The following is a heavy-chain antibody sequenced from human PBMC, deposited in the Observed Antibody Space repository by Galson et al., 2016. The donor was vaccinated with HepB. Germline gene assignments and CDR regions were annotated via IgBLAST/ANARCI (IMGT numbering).Heavy chain of an antibody. CDR1: GCTFRNYC. V-gene: IGHV3-7*01. CDR2: VKQDGSQK. CDR3: ASGVGLAWFDP. J-gene: IGHJ5*02. D-gene: IGHD3/OR15-3a*01. Sequence: SLRLSCAATGCTFRNYCMSWVRQAPGKGLEWVATVKQDGSQKYYGDSVKGRFTISRDNAKNTLSLQLNSLRAEDTALYYFASGVGLAWFDPWGQGTLVTVSS.